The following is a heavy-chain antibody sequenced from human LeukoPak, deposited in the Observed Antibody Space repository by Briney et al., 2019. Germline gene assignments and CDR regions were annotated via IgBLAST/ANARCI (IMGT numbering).Heavy chain of an antibody. CDR2: IKHDGSEK. V-gene: IGHV3-7*04. J-gene: IGHJ4*02. D-gene: IGHD1-26*01. Sequence: GGSLRLSCAASGFTFSTSWRTWVRQAPGKGLECVANIKHDGSEKNYVDSVKGRFTISRDNDKNSLYLQMNILRAEDTAVYYCTTGYGAGDWGQGTLVTVSS. CDR3: TTGYGAGD. CDR1: GFTFSTSW.